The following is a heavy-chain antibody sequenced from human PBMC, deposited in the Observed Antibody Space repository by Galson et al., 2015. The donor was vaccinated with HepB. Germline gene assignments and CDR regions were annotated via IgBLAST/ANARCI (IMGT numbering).Heavy chain of an antibody. CDR1: GDSVSSNSAG. CDR2: TYYRSKWYI. Sequence: CAISGDSVSSNSAGWTWIRQSPSRGLEWLGRTYYRSKWYIGYAVSVKGRITINPDTSKNQVSLRLTSVTPEDTAVYYCSRGGLVKAARGGLAWLDPWGQGTLVTVSS. CDR3: SRGGLVKAARGGLAWLDP. D-gene: IGHD6-6*01. J-gene: IGHJ5*02. V-gene: IGHV6-1*01.